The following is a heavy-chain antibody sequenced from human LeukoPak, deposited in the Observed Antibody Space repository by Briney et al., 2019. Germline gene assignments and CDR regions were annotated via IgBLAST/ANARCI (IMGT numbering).Heavy chain of an antibody. CDR1: GFTFTSYG. V-gene: IGHV3-30*02. D-gene: IGHD3-22*01. CDR3: AKDLPYYDSSGYWGISY. Sequence: PGGSLRLSCAASGFTFTSYGMHWVRQAPGKGLEWVAFIRYDGSNKYYADSVKGRFTISRDNSKHTLYLQMNSLRAEDTAVYYCAKDLPYYDSSGYWGISYWGQGTLVTVSS. CDR2: IRYDGSNK. J-gene: IGHJ4*02.